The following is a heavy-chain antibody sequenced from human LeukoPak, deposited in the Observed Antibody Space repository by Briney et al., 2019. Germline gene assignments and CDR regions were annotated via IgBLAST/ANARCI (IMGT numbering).Heavy chain of an antibody. Sequence: GGSLRLSCAASGFTFSTYAMSWVRQAPGKGLEWVSTISGSGANTYYADSVRGRFTISRDNSKNTLYLHMNSLRAEDTAVYYCAKDRGNVVVPAAIGYWGQGTLVTVSS. J-gene: IGHJ4*02. V-gene: IGHV3-23*01. CDR2: ISGSGANT. CDR1: GFTFSTYA. CDR3: AKDRGNVVVPAAIGY. D-gene: IGHD2-2*02.